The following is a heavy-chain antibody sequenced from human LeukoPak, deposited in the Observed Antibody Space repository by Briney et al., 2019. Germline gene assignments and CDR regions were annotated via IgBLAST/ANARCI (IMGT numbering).Heavy chain of an antibody. CDR3: ARDTHSSAAGDFDY. V-gene: IGHV1-2*06. D-gene: IGHD6-13*01. CDR1: GYTFTGYY. J-gene: IGHJ4*02. Sequence: GASVKVSCKPSGYTFTGYYMQWVRQAPEEGLEWMGRIIPNSGGTNYAQKFQGRVTMTRDTATSTAYMELSTLRSDDTAVYYCARDTHSSAAGDFDYWGQGTLVTVSA. CDR2: IIPNSGGT.